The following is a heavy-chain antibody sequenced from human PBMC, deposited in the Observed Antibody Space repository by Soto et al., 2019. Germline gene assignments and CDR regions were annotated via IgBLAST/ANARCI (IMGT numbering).Heavy chain of an antibody. CDR2: INPSGGST. CDR1: GYPFTSYY. CDR3: ARVRVYDSSGSRILGSDMDG. J-gene: IGHJ6*02. V-gene: IGHV1-46*01. D-gene: IGHD3-22*01. Sequence: DSGKVSCKASGYPFTSYYMHWVRQAPGQGLEWMGIINPSGGSTSYAQKFQGRVTMTRDTSTSTVYMELSSLRSEDTAVYYCARVRVYDSSGSRILGSDMDGWGQGTTLTVSS.